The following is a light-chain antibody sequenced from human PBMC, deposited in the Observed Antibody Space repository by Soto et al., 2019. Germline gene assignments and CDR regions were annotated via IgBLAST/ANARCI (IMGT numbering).Light chain of an antibody. CDR2: DTP. J-gene: IGKJ4*01. V-gene: IGKV1-8*01. CDR3: QHYYTYPLI. Sequence: AIRMTQSPSSVSASTGDRVTITCRASQAISPYLAWYQQKPGKAPKILIYDTPTLESGVPSRFSGSGSGTDFTLTISSLQSEDFATYYCQHYYTYPLIFGGGTKVDIK. CDR1: QAISPY.